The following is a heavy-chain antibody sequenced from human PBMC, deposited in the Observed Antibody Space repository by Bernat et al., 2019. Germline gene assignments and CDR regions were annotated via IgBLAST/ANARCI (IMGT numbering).Heavy chain of an antibody. CDR1: GFSFGSYA. CDR3: ARVRAGDFWSGPPNWFDP. V-gene: IGHV3-23*01. CDR2: ISDSGSHI. Sequence: EVQLLESGGGLVQPGESLRLSSAASGFSFGSYAMSWVRQAPGKGPEWVSAISDSGSHIYYTDSVKGRFTISRDNSKNTVYLQVSSLRAEDTAVYYCARVRAGDFWSGPPNWFDPWGQGTLVTVSS. J-gene: IGHJ5*02. D-gene: IGHD3-3*01.